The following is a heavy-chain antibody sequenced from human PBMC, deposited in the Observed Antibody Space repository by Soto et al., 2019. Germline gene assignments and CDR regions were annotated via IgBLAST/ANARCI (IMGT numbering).Heavy chain of an antibody. CDR1: GFTFSSYW. Sequence: EVQLVESGGALVQPGGSLRVSCEASGFTFSSYWMHWVRRAPGKGLVWVARIKGDGTVTTDANSVKGRFTISRDNAKNTLYLQMDSLRAEDTAMYYCTRGRRYSGSEAFDIWGQGTVVTVSS. CDR3: TRGRRYSGSEAFDI. D-gene: IGHD1-26*01. J-gene: IGHJ3*02. V-gene: IGHV3-74*01. CDR2: IKGDGTVT.